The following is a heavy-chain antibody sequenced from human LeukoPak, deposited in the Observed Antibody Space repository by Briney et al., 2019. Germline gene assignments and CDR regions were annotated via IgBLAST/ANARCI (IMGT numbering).Heavy chain of an antibody. CDR2: INPSGGST. V-gene: IGHV1-46*01. D-gene: IGHD3-16*01. CDR1: GYTFTSYY. J-gene: IGHJ6*03. Sequence: GASVKVSCKASGYTFTSYYMHWVRQAPGQGLEWMGIINPSGGSTSYAQKFQGRVTMTRDTSTSTAYMELRSLRSDDTAVYYCARDSTWGSTIWYYYYYMDVWGKGTTVTVSS. CDR3: ARDSTWGSTIWYYYYYMDV.